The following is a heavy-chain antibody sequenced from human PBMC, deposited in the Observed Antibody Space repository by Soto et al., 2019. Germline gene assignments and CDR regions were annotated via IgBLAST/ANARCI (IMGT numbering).Heavy chain of an antibody. CDR2: ITPSGGST. Sequence: QVQLVQSGAEVKKPGASVKVSCKASGYTFTSYYMHWVRQAPGQGLEWLGIITPSGGSTSYAQTFQGRVTMTRDMSTSTVYIELTSMISEDTAVDYCARIAAAGDGDYWGQGTMVTV. CDR1: GYTFTSYY. CDR3: ARIAAAGDGDY. D-gene: IGHD6-13*01. J-gene: IGHJ4*02. V-gene: IGHV1-46*01.